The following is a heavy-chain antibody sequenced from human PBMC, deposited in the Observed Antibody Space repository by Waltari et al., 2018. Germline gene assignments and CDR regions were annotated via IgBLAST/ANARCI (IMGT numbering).Heavy chain of an antibody. J-gene: IGHJ4*02. CDR1: GGSISSSSYY. V-gene: IGHV4-39*01. D-gene: IGHD3-22*01. CDR2: IYYSGST. CDR3: ARHDLMGYDSSGYPDY. Sequence: QLQLQESGPGLVKLSETLSLTCTVSGGSISSSSYYWGWIRQPPGKGLEWIGSIYYSGSTYYNPSLKSRVTISVDTSKNQFSLKLSSVTAADTAVYYCARHDLMGYDSSGYPDYWGQGTLVTVSS.